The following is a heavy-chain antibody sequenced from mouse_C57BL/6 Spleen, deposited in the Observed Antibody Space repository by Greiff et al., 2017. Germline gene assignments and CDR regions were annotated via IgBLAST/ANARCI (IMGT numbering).Heavy chain of an antibody. CDR1: GYTFTSYW. D-gene: IGHD2-1*01. CDR2: IDPSDSET. V-gene: IGHV1-52*01. J-gene: IGHJ2*01. Sequence: QVQLQQPGAELVRPGSSVKLSCKASGYTFTSYWMHWVKQRPIQGLEWIGNIDPSDSETHYNQKFKDKATLTVDKSSSTAYMQLSSLTSEDAAVYYCARVGIYYRKPPGFDCWGQGATLTVYS. CDR3: ARVGIYYRKPPGFDC.